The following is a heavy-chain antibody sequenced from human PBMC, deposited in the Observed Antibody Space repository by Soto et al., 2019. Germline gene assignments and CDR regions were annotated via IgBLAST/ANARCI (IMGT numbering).Heavy chain of an antibody. J-gene: IGHJ4*02. CDR3: ARQIYDSDTGPNFQYYFDS. CDR2: IDPSDSQT. D-gene: IGHD3-22*01. Sequence: GESLKISCKGSGYSFAGYWITWVRQKPGKGLEWMGRIDPSDSQTYYSPSFRGHVTISVTKSIATVFLQWSSLRASDTAMYYCARQIYDSDTGPNFQYYFDSWGQGTPVTVSS. V-gene: IGHV5-10-1*01. CDR1: GYSFAGYW.